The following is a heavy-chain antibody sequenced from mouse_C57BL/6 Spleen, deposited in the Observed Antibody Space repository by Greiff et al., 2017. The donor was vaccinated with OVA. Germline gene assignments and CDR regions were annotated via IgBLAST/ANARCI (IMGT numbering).Heavy chain of an antibody. CDR2: IFPGSGST. CDR1: GYTFTGYW. Sequence: QVQLQQSGAELMKPGASVKLSCKATGYTFTGYWIEWVKQRPGHGLEWIGEIFPGSGSTNYNEKFKGKATFTADTSSNTAYMQLSSLTTEDSAIYDGARGDSSGPNRVAYWGQGTLVTVSA. V-gene: IGHV1-9*01. J-gene: IGHJ3*01. D-gene: IGHD3-2*02. CDR3: ARGDSSGPNRVAY.